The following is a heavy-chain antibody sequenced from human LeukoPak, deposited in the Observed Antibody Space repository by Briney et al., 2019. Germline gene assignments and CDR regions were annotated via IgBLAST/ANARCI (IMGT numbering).Heavy chain of an antibody. Sequence: GGSLRLSCAASGFTFSSYWMSWVRQAPGKGLEWVANIKQDGSEKYYVDSVKGRFTISRDNAKNSLYLQMNSLRAEDTAVYYCARGLIRGYSYGYGFDYWGQGTLVTVSS. J-gene: IGHJ4*02. V-gene: IGHV3-7*01. CDR1: GFTFSSYW. D-gene: IGHD5-18*01. CDR3: ARGLIRGYSYGYGFDY. CDR2: IKQDGSEK.